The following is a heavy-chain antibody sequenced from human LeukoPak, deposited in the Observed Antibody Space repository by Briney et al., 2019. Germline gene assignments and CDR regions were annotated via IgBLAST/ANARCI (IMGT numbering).Heavy chain of an antibody. CDR3: AREGVAVAGLPFDY. Sequence: ASVKVSCKASGYTFTSYGISWVRQAPGQGLEWMGWINAGNGNTKYSQKFQGRVTITRDTSASTAYMELSSLRSEDTAVYYCAREGVAVAGLPFDYWGQGTLVTVSS. D-gene: IGHD6-19*01. V-gene: IGHV1-3*01. J-gene: IGHJ4*02. CDR2: INAGNGNT. CDR1: GYTFTSYG.